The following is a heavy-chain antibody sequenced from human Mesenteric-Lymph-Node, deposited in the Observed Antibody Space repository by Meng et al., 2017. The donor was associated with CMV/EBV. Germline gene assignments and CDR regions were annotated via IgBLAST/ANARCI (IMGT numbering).Heavy chain of an antibody. Sequence: TVAVGSISSGGYYWSCIRQHPGKGLEWIGYIYYSGSTYYNPSLKSRVTISVDTSKNQFSLKLSSVTAADTAVYYCARRYDILTGEDYWGQGTLVTVSS. V-gene: IGHV4-31*03. CDR2: IYYSGST. D-gene: IGHD3-9*01. CDR3: ARRYDILTGEDY. CDR1: VGSISSGGYY. J-gene: IGHJ4*02.